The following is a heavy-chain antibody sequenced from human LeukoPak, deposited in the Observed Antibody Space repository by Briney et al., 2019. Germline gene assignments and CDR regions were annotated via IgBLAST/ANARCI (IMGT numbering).Heavy chain of an antibody. V-gene: IGHV3-15*01. CDR1: GFTFSNAW. D-gene: IGHD3/OR15-3a*01. Sequence: GGSLRLSCAASGFTFSNAWMSWVRQAPGKGLEWVGRIKRKGDDGTIDHAAPVKGRLTISRDDSKNTLYLQMNSLKSEDTAVYYCTAGTGRSDFDYWGQGTLVTVSS. CDR3: TAGTGRSDFDY. J-gene: IGHJ4*02. CDR2: IKRKGDDGTI.